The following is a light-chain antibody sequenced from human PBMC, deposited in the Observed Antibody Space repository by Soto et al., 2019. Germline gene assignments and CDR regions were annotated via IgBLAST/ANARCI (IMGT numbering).Light chain of an antibody. V-gene: IGLV2-11*01. J-gene: IGLJ1*01. CDR3: CSYVGTYSYV. CDR1: NIGNKS. Sequence: LTQPPSVSVAPGQTARITCGGFNIGNKSVHWYQQHPGKAPKLMIYDVTKRPSGVPDRFSGSKSGNTASLTISGLQAEDEADYYCCSYVGTYSYVFGTGTKVTVL. CDR2: DVT.